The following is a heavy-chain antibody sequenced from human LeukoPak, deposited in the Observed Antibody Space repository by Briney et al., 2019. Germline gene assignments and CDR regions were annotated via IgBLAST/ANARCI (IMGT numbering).Heavy chain of an antibody. V-gene: IGHV4-39*01. CDR3: ARHGTETHRFDY. CDR2: IYYSGST. Sequence: SETLSLTCGVSGGSMSSSSYYWGWLRQPPGKGLEWIGSIYYSGSTYYNPSLKSRVTISVDSSKDQCSLKLGSVTAADTAVYYCARHGTETHRFDYWGQGTLVTVSS. CDR1: GGSMSSSSYY. J-gene: IGHJ4*02. D-gene: IGHD4-17*01.